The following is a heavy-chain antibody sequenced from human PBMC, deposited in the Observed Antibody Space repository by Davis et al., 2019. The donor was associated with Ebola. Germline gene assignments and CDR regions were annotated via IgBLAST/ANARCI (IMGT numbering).Heavy chain of an antibody. J-gene: IGHJ4*02. Sequence: ASVKVSCKASGYTFTDYNIHWMRQAPGQGLEWLGRVILKSGATNYAQNFQGRVTMTRDTSTSTVYMDLSSLRSEDSAIYYCARAVASSAFYPPGIDDYWGQGTLVTVSS. CDR2: VILKSGAT. V-gene: IGHV1/OR15-1*04. D-gene: IGHD3-22*01. CDR1: GYTFTDYN. CDR3: ARAVASSAFYPPGIDDY.